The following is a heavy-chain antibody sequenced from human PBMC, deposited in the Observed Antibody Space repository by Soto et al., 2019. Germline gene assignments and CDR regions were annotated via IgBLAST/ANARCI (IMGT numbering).Heavy chain of an antibody. Sequence: QITLKESGPTLVKPTQTLTLTCTFSGFSLSTSGVGVGWIRQPPGKALEWLALIYCDDDQRYSPSLKIRLTSXNXXDKNPVVLTMTNMDPLDTTTYYCALRYGDYGFFDYWGQGTLVTVSS. CDR1: GFSLSTSGVG. CDR2: IYCDDDQ. J-gene: IGHJ4*02. D-gene: IGHD4-17*01. CDR3: ALRYGDYGFFDY. V-gene: IGHV2-5*02.